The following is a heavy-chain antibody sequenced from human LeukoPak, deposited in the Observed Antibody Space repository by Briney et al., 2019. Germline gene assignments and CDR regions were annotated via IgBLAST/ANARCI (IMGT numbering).Heavy chain of an antibody. CDR2: IKTDGSIT. J-gene: IGHJ4*02. CDR3: ARGLPGNYGYFDY. Sequence: PGGSLRLSCAASGLTFSSFAMSWVRQAPGEGLVWVSRIKTDGSITNYADSVKGRFTISRDNAMNTLYRQMNSLRVEDTAVYFCARGLPGNYGYFDYWGQGALVTISS. V-gene: IGHV3-74*01. D-gene: IGHD2-2*01. CDR1: GLTFSSFA.